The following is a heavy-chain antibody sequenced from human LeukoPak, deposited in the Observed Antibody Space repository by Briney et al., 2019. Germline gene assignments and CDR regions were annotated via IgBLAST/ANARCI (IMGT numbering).Heavy chain of an antibody. J-gene: IGHJ6*03. Sequence: ASVKVSCKASGYTFTSYGISWVRQAPGQGLEWMGWISAYNGNTNYAQKLQGRVTMTTDTSTSTVYMELRSLRSDDTAVYYCASPRKNCSSTSCYMWDYYYYMDVWGKGTTVTVSS. CDR1: GYTFTSYG. CDR2: ISAYNGNT. V-gene: IGHV1-18*01. CDR3: ASPRKNCSSTSCYMWDYYYYMDV. D-gene: IGHD2-2*02.